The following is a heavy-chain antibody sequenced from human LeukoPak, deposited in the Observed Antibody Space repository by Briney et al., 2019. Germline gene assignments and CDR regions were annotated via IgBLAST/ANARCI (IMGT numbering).Heavy chain of an antibody. V-gene: IGHV4-39*07. CDR1: GGSISNSNYF. CDR3: ARTLLPAVKGAFDI. D-gene: IGHD3-22*01. CDR2: IYYSGTT. Sequence: SETLSLTCTVSGGSISNSNYFWGWARQPPGKGLEWIGTIYYSGTTYYNPSLKSRVTTSVDTSKNQFSLSLSSVTAADTAVYYCARTLLPAVKGAFDIWGQGTMVTVSS. J-gene: IGHJ3*02.